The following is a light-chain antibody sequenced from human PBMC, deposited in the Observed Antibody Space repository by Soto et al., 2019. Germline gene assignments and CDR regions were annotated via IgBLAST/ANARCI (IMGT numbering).Light chain of an antibody. Sequence: DIQMTQSPSTLSASVRDRVTITCRASQTINSWLAWYQQKPGKAPTLLIYKASSLESGVPSRFSGSGSGTEFTLTISSLQPDDFATYYRQQYNSYPWTFGQGTKLEIK. J-gene: IGKJ2*02. CDR3: QQYNSYPWT. CDR2: KAS. V-gene: IGKV1-5*03. CDR1: QTINSW.